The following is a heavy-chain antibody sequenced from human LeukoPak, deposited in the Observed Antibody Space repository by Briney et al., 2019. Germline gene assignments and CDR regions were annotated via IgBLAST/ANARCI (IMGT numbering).Heavy chain of an antibody. CDR2: ISGSGGST. J-gene: IGHJ4*02. D-gene: IGHD6-6*01. V-gene: IGHV3-23*01. CDR3: AKDDGGYSSSSAGFDY. Sequence: TGGSLRLSCAASGFTFSSYAMSWVRQAPGKGLEWVSAISGSGGSTYYADSVKGRFTISRDNSKNTLYLQMNSLRAEDTAVYYCAKDDGGYSSSSAGFDYWGQGTLVTVSS. CDR1: GFTFSSYA.